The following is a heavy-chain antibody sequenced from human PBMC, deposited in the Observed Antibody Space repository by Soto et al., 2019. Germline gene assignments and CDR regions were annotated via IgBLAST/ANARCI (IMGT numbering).Heavy chain of an antibody. V-gene: IGHV3-23*01. CDR3: AKDAKIRTKVWFPAGYGMDV. D-gene: IGHD3-10*01. CDR1: GFTFSSYA. J-gene: IGHJ6*02. CDR2: ISGSGGST. Sequence: GGSLRLSCAASGFTFSSYAMSWVRQAPGKGLEWVSAISGSGGSTYYADSVKGRFTISRDNSKNTLYLQMNSLRAEDTALYYCAKDAKIRTKVWFPAGYGMDVWGQGTTVTVSS.